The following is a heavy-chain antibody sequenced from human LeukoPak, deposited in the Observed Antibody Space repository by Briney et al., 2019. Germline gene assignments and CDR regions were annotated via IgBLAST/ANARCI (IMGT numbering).Heavy chain of an antibody. CDR2: ISYDGSNK. CDR3: AKAGPWAGSGCDY. D-gene: IGHD6-19*01. Sequence: GTSLRLSCAASGFTFIDYGMHWVRQAPGKGLEWVAVISYDGSNKYYADSVKGRFTISRDNSKNTLYLQMNSLRAEDTAVYYCAKAGPWAGSGCDYWGQGTLVTVSS. CDR1: GFTFIDYG. V-gene: IGHV3-30*18. J-gene: IGHJ4*02.